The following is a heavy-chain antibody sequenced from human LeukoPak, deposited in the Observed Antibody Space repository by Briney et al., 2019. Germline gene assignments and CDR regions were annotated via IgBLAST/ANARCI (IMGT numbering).Heavy chain of an antibody. V-gene: IGHV3-48*04. CDR2: ISSSSSTI. CDR1: GFTFSSYS. Sequence: GGSLRLSCAASGFTFSSYSMNWVRQAPGKGLEWVSYISSSSSTIYYADSVKGRFTISGDNAKNSLYLQMNSLRAEDTAVYYCAREIPQFDPWGQGTLVTVSS. CDR3: AREIPQFDP. J-gene: IGHJ5*02.